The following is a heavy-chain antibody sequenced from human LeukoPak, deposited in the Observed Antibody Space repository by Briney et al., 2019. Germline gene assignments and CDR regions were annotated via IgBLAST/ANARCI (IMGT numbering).Heavy chain of an antibody. CDR2: ISYDGSNK. D-gene: IGHD3-3*01. CDR3: ARAIDMEYYFDY. CDR1: GFTFSSYA. V-gene: IGHV3-30-3*01. J-gene: IGHJ4*02. Sequence: GRSLRLSCAASGFTFSSYAMHWVRQAPGKGLEWVAVISYDGSNKYYADSVKGRFTISRDNSKNTLYLQMNSLRAEDTAVYYCARAIDMEYYFDYWGQGTLVTVSS.